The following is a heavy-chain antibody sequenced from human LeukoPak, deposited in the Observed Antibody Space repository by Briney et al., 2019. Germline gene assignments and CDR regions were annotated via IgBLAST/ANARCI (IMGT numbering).Heavy chain of an antibody. CDR2: INHSGST. CDR1: GGSFSGYY. D-gene: IGHD6-19*01. CDR3: ARGGSSGWNNWFDP. Sequence: PSETLSLTCAVYGGSFSGYYWSWIRQPPGKGMEWIGEINHSGSTNYNPSLKSRVNISVDTSKNQFSLKLSSVPAADTAVYYCARGGSSGWNNWFDPWGRGTLVTVSS. J-gene: IGHJ5*02. V-gene: IGHV4-34*01.